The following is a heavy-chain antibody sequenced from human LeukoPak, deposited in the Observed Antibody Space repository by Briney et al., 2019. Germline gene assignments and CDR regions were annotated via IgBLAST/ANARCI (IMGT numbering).Heavy chain of an antibody. CDR2: IIPIFGTA. CDR3: ATSYYYDSSGYTYFDY. D-gene: IGHD3-22*01. Sequence: SVKVSCKASGGTYSSYAISWVRQAPGQGLEWMGGIIPIFGTANYAQKFQGRVTITTDESTSTAYMELSSLRSEDTAVYYCATSYYYDSSGYTYFDYWGQGTLVTVSS. V-gene: IGHV1-69*05. J-gene: IGHJ4*02. CDR1: GGTYSSYA.